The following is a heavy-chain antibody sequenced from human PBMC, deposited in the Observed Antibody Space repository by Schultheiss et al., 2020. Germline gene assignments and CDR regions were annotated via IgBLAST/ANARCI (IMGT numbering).Heavy chain of an antibody. CDR1: GFTFSSYA. Sequence: GGSLRLSCAASGFTFSSYAMSWVRQAPGKGLEWVAVISYDGSNKYYADSVKGRFTISRDNSKNTLYLQMNSLRAEDTAVYYCARDNPVAGFDYWGQGTLVTVSS. J-gene: IGHJ4*02. D-gene: IGHD6-19*01. CDR3: ARDNPVAGFDY. CDR2: ISYDGSNK. V-gene: IGHV3-30*03.